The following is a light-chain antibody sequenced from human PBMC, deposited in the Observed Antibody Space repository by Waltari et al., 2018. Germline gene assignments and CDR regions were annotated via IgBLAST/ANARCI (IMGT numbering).Light chain of an antibody. CDR3: QQYGSSVMYT. J-gene: IGKJ2*01. CDR1: QSVSRSR. V-gene: IGKV3-20*01. Sequence: EVVLTQSPATLSSSPGERATLSCRASQSVSRSRVAWYLHKPGQAPRLLIYGASGRATGIPDRFSGSGSGTDFSLTISRVEPEDFAVYYCQQYGSSVMYTFGQGTKLEIK. CDR2: GAS.